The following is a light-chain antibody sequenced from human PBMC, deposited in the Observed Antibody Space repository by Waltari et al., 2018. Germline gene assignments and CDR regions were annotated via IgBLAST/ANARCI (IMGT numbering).Light chain of an antibody. Sequence: FQLTQSPSVSVSPGQTARITCSGSDLPNQYSYWYQRKPGQAPVLIIFKDIERPSGIPERFSASRSGTVVTLTSNGVLAEDEADYYCQATDSRVFGGGTKLTV. CDR3: QATDSRV. J-gene: IGLJ2*01. CDR1: DLPNQY. CDR2: KDI. V-gene: IGLV3-25*03.